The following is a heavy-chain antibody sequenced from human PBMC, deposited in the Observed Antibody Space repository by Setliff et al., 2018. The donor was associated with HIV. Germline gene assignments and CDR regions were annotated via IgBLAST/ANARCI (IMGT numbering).Heavy chain of an antibody. CDR3: ARWVYNSAWSLDY. Sequence: SETLSLTCSVSGGSVNSGNYHWAWIRQPAGKGLEWIGHIYTSGSPHYKSSLTSRLTISLDTSRNQFSLKLTSVTAADSATYYCARWVYNSAWSLDYWGQGTLGTVS. J-gene: IGHJ4*02. D-gene: IGHD6-19*01. V-gene: IGHV4-61*09. CDR1: GGSVNSGNYH. CDR2: IYTSGSP.